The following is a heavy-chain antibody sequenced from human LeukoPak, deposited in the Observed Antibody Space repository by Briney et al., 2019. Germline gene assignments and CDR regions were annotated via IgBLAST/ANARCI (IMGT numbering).Heavy chain of an antibody. CDR2: IYGGGSP. CDR1: GFTVSSNY. CDR3: ARDLNTARFDY. Sequence: GGSLRLSCAASGFTVSSNYMNWVRQAPGKGLEWVSAIYGGGSPYYADPVKGRFTISRDNSKNTLHLQMNSLRAEDTAVYYCARDLNTARFDYWGQGTLVTVSS. D-gene: IGHD5-18*01. V-gene: IGHV3-66*01. J-gene: IGHJ4*02.